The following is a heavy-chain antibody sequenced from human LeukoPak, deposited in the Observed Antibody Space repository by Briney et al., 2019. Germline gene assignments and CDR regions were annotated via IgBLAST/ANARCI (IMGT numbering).Heavy chain of an antibody. CDR1: GFTFSSYW. CDR2: IYHSGST. Sequence: LRLSCAASGFTFSSYWMSWIRQPPGKGLEWIGYIYHSGSTYYNPSLKSRVTISVDRSKNQFSLKLSSVTAADTAVYYCALGVRNAFDIWGQGTMVTVSS. CDR3: ALGVRNAFDI. V-gene: IGHV4-30-2*01. J-gene: IGHJ3*02. D-gene: IGHD1-14*01.